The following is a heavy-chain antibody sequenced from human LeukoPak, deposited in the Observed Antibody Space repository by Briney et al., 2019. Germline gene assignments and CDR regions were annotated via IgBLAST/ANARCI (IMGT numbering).Heavy chain of an antibody. CDR1: GGSVSSGSYY. CDR2: IYYSGST. J-gene: IGHJ3*02. D-gene: IGHD2-2*01. CDR3: ARGVLWRAFDI. Sequence: SETLSLTCTVSGGSVSSGSYYWSWIRQPPEKGLEWIGYIYYSGSTNYNPSLKSRVTISVDTSKNQFSLKLSSVTAADTAVYYCARGVLWRAFDIWGQGTMVTVSS. V-gene: IGHV4-61*01.